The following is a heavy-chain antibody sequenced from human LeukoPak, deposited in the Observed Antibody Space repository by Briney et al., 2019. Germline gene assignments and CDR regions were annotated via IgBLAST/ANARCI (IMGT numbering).Heavy chain of an antibody. CDR2: IYHSGST. J-gene: IGHJ4*02. CDR3: ARDRRAEGYYDFWSGYLY. CDR1: GGSISSGGYY. V-gene: IGHV4-30-2*01. Sequence: PSETLSLTCTVSGGSISSGGYYWSWIRQPPGKGLEWIGYIYHSGSTYYNPSLKSRVTISVDRSKNQFSLKLSSVTAADTAVYYCARDRRAEGYYDFWSGYLYWGQGTLVTVSS. D-gene: IGHD3-3*01.